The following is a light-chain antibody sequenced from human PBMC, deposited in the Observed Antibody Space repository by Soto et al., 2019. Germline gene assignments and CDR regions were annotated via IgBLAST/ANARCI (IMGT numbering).Light chain of an antibody. J-gene: IGLJ2*01. Sequence: QSVLTQPPSASGSPGQSVTISCTGTSSDVGGYNYVSWYQHHPGKATKLMIYEVSKRPSGVPDRFSGSKSGNTASLTVSGLQAEDEADYYCNSYAGSNNVVFGGGTKVTVL. CDR3: NSYAGSNNVV. CDR2: EVS. V-gene: IGLV2-8*01. CDR1: SSDVGGYNY.